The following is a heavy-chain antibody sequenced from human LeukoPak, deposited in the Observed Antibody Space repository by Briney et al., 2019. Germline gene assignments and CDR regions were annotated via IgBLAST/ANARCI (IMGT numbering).Heavy chain of an antibody. Sequence: TGGSLRLSCAASGFTFSNAWMNWVRQAPGKGLEWVSAISGSGGSTYYADSVKGRFTISRDNSKNALYLQMNSLRAEDTAVYYCAKAAMIVVDHFDYWGQGTLVTVSS. D-gene: IGHD3-22*01. V-gene: IGHV3-23*01. CDR2: ISGSGGST. CDR3: AKAAMIVVDHFDY. CDR1: GFTFSNAW. J-gene: IGHJ4*02.